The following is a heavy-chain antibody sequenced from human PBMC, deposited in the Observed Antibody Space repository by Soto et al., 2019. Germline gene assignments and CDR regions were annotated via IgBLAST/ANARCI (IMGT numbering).Heavy chain of an antibody. Sequence: ASVKVSCKASGYTFTSYAMHWVRQAPGQRLEWMGWINAGNGNTKNSQKFQGRVTITRDTSASTAYMELSSLRSEDTAVYYCARDYPPTRYSSSWYTGSIDYWGQGTQVTVSS. J-gene: IGHJ4*02. D-gene: IGHD6-13*01. CDR2: INAGNGNT. V-gene: IGHV1-3*01. CDR3: ARDYPPTRYSSSWYTGSIDY. CDR1: GYTFTSYA.